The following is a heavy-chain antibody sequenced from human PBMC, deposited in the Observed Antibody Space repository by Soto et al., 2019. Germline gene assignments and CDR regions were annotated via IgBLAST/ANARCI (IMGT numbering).Heavy chain of an antibody. CDR1: GFTFSSYW. Sequence: GGSLRLSCAASGFTFSSYWMSWVRQAPGKGLEWVANIKQDGSEKYYVDSVKGRFTISRDNAKNSLYLQMNSLRAEDTAVYYCARLMRWESYYFDYWGQGTLVTVSS. V-gene: IGHV3-7*01. J-gene: IGHJ4*02. CDR3: ARLMRWESYYFDY. D-gene: IGHD3-16*01. CDR2: IKQDGSEK.